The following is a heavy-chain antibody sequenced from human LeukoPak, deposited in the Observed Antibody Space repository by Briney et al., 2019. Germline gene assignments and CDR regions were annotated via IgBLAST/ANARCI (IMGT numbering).Heavy chain of an antibody. Sequence: SETLSLTCAVYGGSFSGYYWSWIRQPPGNGLEWIGEINYSGSTNYNPSLKSRVTISLDTSKNQFSLKLSSVTAADTAIYYCARGNLEWAAGTRWFDPWGQGTLVTVSS. J-gene: IGHJ5*02. CDR2: INYSGST. D-gene: IGHD6-13*01. CDR3: ARGNLEWAAGTRWFDP. CDR1: GGSFSGYY. V-gene: IGHV4-34*01.